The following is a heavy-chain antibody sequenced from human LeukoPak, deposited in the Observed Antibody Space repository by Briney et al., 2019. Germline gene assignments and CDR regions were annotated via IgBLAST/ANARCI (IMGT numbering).Heavy chain of an antibody. CDR3: ARDLGGATLYYFDY. V-gene: IGHV3-30-3*01. CDR2: ISYDGSNK. D-gene: IGHD1-26*01. CDR1: GFTFSSYA. Sequence: GGSLRLSCAASGFTFSSYAMHWVRQAPGKGLEWVAVISYDGSNKYYADSVKGRFTISRDNSKNTLYLQMNSLRAEDTAVYYCARDLGGATLYYFDYWGQGTLVTVSS. J-gene: IGHJ4*02.